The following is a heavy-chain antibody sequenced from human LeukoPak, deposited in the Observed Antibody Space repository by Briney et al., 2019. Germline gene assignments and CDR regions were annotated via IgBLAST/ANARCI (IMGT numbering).Heavy chain of an antibody. D-gene: IGHD4-23*01. J-gene: IGHJ5*02. CDR1: GDSVSRNSAA. V-gene: IGHV6-1*01. CDR3: ARAVVSVQGWFDP. CDR2: TYYRSKWYN. Sequence: SQTLSLTCAISGDSVSRNSAAWNWIRQSPSRGLEWLGRTYYRSKWYNDYAVSVKSRITINPDTSKNQFSLQLTSVAPEDTAVYYCARAVVSVQGWFDPWGQGTLVTVSS.